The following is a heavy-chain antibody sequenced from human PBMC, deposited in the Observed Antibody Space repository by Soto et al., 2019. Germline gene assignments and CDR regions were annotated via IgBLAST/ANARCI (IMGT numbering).Heavy chain of an antibody. D-gene: IGHD5-12*01. CDR3: AKATSWGWLQRPMDDAFDI. CDR1: GFTFSSYG. Sequence: QVQLVESGGGVVQPGRSLRLSCAASGFTFSSYGMHWVRQAPDKGLERVAGISFDGSNTFYADSVKGRFSISRDNSKNTVHLQMNSLRPDDTAVFYCAKATSWGWLQRPMDDAFDIWGQGTMVTVSS. J-gene: IGHJ3*02. CDR2: ISFDGSNT. V-gene: IGHV3-30*18.